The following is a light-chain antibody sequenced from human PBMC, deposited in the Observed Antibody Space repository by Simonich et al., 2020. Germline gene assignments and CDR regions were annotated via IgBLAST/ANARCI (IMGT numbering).Light chain of an antibody. CDR1: QSVLYSSNNKNY. J-gene: IGKJ1*01. CDR2: WES. CDR3: QQYYSTPQT. V-gene: IGKV4-1*01. Sequence: DIVMTQSPDSLAVSLGERATINCKSSQSVLYSSNNKNYLDWYQQKPGQPPKLLIYWESTRESGVPDRFSGSGSGTDFTLTISSLQAEDVAVYYCQQYYSTPQTFGQGTKVEIK.